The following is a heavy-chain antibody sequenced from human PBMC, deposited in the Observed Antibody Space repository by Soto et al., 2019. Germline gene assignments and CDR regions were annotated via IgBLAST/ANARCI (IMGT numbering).Heavy chain of an antibody. D-gene: IGHD2-21*02. Sequence: QVQLVQSGAEVKKPGASVKVSCKASGDTFTDYYIHWVRQAPGQGLEWMGTVNPSGGHTTYAQHFLGRMTMTRDTSTSTLYMPLTSLTSEDTAVYYCARGGHVVVVTAALDFWGQGTLVTVSS. CDR1: GDTFTDYY. V-gene: IGHV1-46*01. CDR2: VNPSGGHT. J-gene: IGHJ4*02. CDR3: ARGGHVVVVTAALDF.